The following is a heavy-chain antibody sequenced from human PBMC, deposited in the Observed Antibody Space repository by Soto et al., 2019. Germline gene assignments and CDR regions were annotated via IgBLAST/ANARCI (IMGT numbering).Heavy chain of an antibody. CDR1: GYSLSDLS. J-gene: IGHJ4*02. CDR2: LDAEDGET. V-gene: IGHV1-24*01. Sequence: ASVKVSCKVSGYSLSDLSIHWVRQAPGKGLEWMGGLDAEDGETIYAQKLQGRGTMIEDTSTDTAYMELSSLTSEDTAMYYCATLPRTIERTPAAIWSFDSWGQGTLVTVSS. CDR3: ATLPRTIERTPAAIWSFDS. D-gene: IGHD2-2*01.